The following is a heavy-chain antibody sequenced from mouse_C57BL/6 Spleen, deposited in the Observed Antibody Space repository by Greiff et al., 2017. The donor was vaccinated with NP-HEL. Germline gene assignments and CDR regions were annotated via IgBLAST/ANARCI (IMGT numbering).Heavy chain of an antibody. J-gene: IGHJ3*01. CDR2: INPNNGGT. D-gene: IGHD2-1*01. Sequence: VQLKESGPELVKPGASVKIPCKASGYTFTDYNMDWVKQSHGKSLEWIGDINPNNGGTIYNQKFKGKATLTVDKSSSTAYMELRSLTSEDTAVYYCARGIYYGNTWFAYWGQGTLVTVSA. CDR3: ARGIYYGNTWFAY. V-gene: IGHV1-18*01. CDR1: GYTFTDYN.